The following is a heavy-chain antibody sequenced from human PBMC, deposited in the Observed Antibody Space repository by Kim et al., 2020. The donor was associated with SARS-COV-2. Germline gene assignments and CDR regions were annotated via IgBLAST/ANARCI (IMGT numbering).Heavy chain of an antibody. CDR1: GYTFTSYG. CDR3: ARGMYGDYLVTPFDY. D-gene: IGHD4-17*01. J-gene: IGHJ4*02. Sequence: ASVKVSCKASGYTFTSYGISWVRQAPGQGLEWMGWISAYNGNTNYAQKLQGRVTMTTDTSTSTAYMELRSLRSDDTAVYYCARGMYGDYLVTPFDYWGQGTLVTVSS. V-gene: IGHV1-18*01. CDR2: ISAYNGNT.